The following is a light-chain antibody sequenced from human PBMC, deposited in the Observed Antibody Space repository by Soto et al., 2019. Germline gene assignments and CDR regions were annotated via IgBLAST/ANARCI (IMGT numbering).Light chain of an antibody. J-gene: IGLJ1*01. V-gene: IGLV1-40*01. Sequence: QSVLTQPPSVSGAPGQRATISCTGSSSSIVAHYDVHWYQQLPGTAPKLLIYGNSNRPSGVPDRFSGSKSGTSASLAITGLQAEDEADYYCQSYDNSLSVYVFGTGTKV. CDR1: SSSIVAHYD. CDR3: QSYDNSLSVYV. CDR2: GNS.